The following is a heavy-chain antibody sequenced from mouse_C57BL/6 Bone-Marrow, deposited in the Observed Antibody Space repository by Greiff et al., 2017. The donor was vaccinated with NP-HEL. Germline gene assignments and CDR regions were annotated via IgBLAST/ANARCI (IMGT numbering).Heavy chain of an antibody. V-gene: IGHV1-69*01. J-gene: IGHJ1*03. Sequence: QVQLQQPGAELVMPGASVKLSCKASGYTFTSYWMHWVKQRPGQGLEWIGEIDPSDSYTNYNQKFKGKSTLTVDKSSSTAYMQLSSLTSEDSAVYYCARLFRGYFDVWGTGTTVTVSS. CDR2: IDPSDSYT. CDR3: ARLFRGYFDV. CDR1: GYTFTSYW.